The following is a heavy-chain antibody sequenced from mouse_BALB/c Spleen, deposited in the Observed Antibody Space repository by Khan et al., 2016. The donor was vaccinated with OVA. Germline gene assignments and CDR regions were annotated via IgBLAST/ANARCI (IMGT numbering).Heavy chain of an antibody. CDR3: ARENYYGRSGYARDY. J-gene: IGHJ4*01. CDR1: GYTFTSYW. D-gene: IGHD1-1*01. Sequence: DLVKPGASVNLSCKASGYTFTSYWINWIKQRPGQGLEWIGRIAPGSSNAYYNDMFKDKATLTVDTSSSTVYIQLSSLSSEDSAVYFCARENYYGRSGYARDYWGQGTSVTVSS. V-gene: IGHV1S41*01. CDR2: IAPGSSNA.